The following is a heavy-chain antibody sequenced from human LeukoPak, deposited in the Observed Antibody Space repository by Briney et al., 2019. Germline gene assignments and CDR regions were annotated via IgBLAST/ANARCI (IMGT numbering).Heavy chain of an antibody. CDR2: INPNSGGT. D-gene: IGHD6-19*01. CDR3: ARAWSSGFNWFDP. Sequence: GASVKVSCKASGYTFTGYYMHWVRQAPGQGLEWMGWINPNSGGTNYAQKFQGRVTMTRDTSISTAYMELSRLRSDDTAVYYCARAWSSGFNWFDPWGQGTLVTVSS. CDR1: GYTFTGYY. V-gene: IGHV1-2*02. J-gene: IGHJ5*02.